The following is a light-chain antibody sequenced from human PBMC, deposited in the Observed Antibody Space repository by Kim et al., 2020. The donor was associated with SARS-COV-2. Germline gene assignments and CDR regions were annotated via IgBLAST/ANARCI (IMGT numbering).Light chain of an antibody. CDR2: DVT. CDR1: SSDLGDYNY. V-gene: IGLV2-14*03. Sequence: PGQSNTISCTGTSSDLGDYNYVSWYQQHPGNAPQLIISDVTKRPSGVSNRFSGSKSAYTASLTISGLQAEDEAYYYCSSYTSSSTLFGGGTQLTVL. CDR3: SSYTSSSTL. J-gene: IGLJ2*01.